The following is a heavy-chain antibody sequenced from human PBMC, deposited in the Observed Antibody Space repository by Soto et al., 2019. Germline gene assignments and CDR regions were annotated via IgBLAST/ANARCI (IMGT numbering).Heavy chain of an antibody. CDR1: GFTFSRYA. V-gene: IGHV3-23*01. CDR2: ISGSGGST. Sequence: EVQLLESGGGLVQPGGSLRLSCAASGFTFSRYAMNWVRQAPGKGLEWVSGISGSGGSTYYADSVKGRFTISRDNSKNTLYLQMNSLRAEDTSVYYCAKDRFGEYFYYGMDVWCQGTTVTVSS. D-gene: IGHD3-10*01. J-gene: IGHJ6*02. CDR3: AKDRFGEYFYYGMDV.